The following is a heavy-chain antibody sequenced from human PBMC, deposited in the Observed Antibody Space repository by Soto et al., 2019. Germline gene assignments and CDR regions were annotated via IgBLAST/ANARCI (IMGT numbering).Heavy chain of an antibody. J-gene: IGHJ4*02. CDR1: GGSISSGDYY. Sequence: SETLSLTCTVSGGSISSGDYYWSWIRQPPGKGLEWIGYIYYSGSTYYNPSLKSRVTISVDTSKNQFSLKLSSVTAADTAVYYCAREENYYDSSGYHPLFDYWGQGTLVTVSS. V-gene: IGHV4-30-4*01. CDR3: AREENYYDSSGYHPLFDY. D-gene: IGHD3-22*01. CDR2: IYYSGST.